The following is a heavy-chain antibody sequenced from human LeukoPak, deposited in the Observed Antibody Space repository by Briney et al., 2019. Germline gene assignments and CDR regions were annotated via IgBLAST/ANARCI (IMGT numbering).Heavy chain of an antibody. D-gene: IGHD3-22*01. CDR2: ISSSSSYT. J-gene: IGHJ4*02. CDR1: GFTFSDYY. Sequence: GGSLRLSCAASGFTFSDYYMNWIRQAPGKGLEWVSYISSSSSYTNYADSVKGRFTISRDNAKNSLYLQMNSLRAEDTAVYYCARDAHCDSSGYLPDYWGQGTLVTVSS. CDR3: ARDAHCDSSGYLPDY. V-gene: IGHV3-11*05.